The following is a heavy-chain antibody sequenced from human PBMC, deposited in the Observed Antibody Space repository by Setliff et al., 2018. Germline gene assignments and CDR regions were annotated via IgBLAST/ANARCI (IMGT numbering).Heavy chain of an antibody. CDR3: ERRQLGTVENY. D-gene: IGHD2-2*01. J-gene: IGHJ4*02. CDR1: GGSFSGYY. V-gene: IGHV4-34*01. Sequence: PSETLSLTCAVYGGSFSGYYWNWIRQAPGKGLEWIGEINHRGTTSYTPSLKGRVTISVDTSKNLFSLKLSSVTAADTAVYYCERRQLGTVENYWGPGALVTVSS. CDR2: INHRGTT.